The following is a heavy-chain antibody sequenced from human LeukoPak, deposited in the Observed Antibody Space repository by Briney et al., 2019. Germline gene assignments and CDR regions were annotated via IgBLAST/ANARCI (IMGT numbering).Heavy chain of an antibody. CDR1: GFTFSNYG. D-gene: IGHD2-15*01. J-gene: IGHJ4*02. CDR3: AKGQMGSSYCSGGSCRPYYFDY. CDR2: ISYDGSNK. V-gene: IGHV3-30*18. Sequence: GGSLRLSCAASGFTFSNYGMHWVRQAPGKGLEWVAVISYDGSNKYYADSVKGRFTISRDNSKNTLYLQMNSLRAEDTALYYCAKGQMGSSYCSGGSCRPYYFDYWGQGTLVTVSS.